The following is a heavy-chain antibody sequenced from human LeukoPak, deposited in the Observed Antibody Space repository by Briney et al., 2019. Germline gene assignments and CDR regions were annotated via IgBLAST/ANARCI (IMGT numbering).Heavy chain of an antibody. CDR1: GSISSYS. D-gene: IGHD1-26*01. CDR2: IYYSGST. V-gene: IGHV4-59*08. J-gene: IGHJ4*02. Sequence: SETLSLTCTVSGSISSYSWSWIRQPPGKGLEWIGYIYYSGSTNYNPSLESRVTISVDTSRNQFSLRLSSVTAADTAVYYCARLKLNSGSPPFIDYWGQGTLVTVSS. CDR3: ARLKLNSGSPPFIDY.